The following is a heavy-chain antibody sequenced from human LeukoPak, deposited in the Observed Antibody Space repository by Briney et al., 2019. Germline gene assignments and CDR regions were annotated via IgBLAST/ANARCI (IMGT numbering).Heavy chain of an antibody. Sequence: GGSLRLSCAASGFTFSSYEMNWVRQAPGKGLEWVSYISSSGSTIYYADSVKGRFTISRDNAKNSLYLQMNSLRAEDTAVYYCAREYYDSRGHAFDIWGQGTMVTVSS. V-gene: IGHV3-48*03. CDR3: AREYYDSRGHAFDI. D-gene: IGHD3-22*01. J-gene: IGHJ3*02. CDR1: GFTFSSYE. CDR2: ISSSGSTI.